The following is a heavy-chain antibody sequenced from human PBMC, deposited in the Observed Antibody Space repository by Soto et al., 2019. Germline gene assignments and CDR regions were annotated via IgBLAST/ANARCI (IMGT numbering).Heavy chain of an antibody. CDR2: ISGGGNPT. V-gene: IGHV3-23*01. Sequence: GGSLRLSCAASGSTFSRFGMSWVRQAPGKGLEWISGISGGGNPTYYSESVKGRFTISRDSAKNTLSLQMNSLRTEDTAVYYCAKDITFDSSAYDSWGQGTLVTVSS. CDR3: AKDITFDSSAYDS. J-gene: IGHJ4*02. CDR1: GSTFSRFG. D-gene: IGHD3-22*01.